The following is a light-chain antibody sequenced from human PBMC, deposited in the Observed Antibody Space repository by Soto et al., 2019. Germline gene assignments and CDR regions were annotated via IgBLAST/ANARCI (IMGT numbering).Light chain of an antibody. V-gene: IGLV2-14*01. CDR2: EVS. CDR3: GSYTGSSTRI. CDR1: NSDVGTYVY. Sequence: QSALTQPASVSGSPGQSIPISCTGTNSDVGTYVYVSWYQQLPGKAPQPIIYEVSNRPSGFSNRFSGSKSGNTASLTISRLQAEYKADYFCGSYTGSSTRIFGTGTKVTVL. J-gene: IGLJ1*01.